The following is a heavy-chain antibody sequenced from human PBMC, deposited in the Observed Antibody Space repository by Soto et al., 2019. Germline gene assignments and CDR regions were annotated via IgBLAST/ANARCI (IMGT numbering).Heavy chain of an antibody. J-gene: IGHJ4*02. CDR3: ARGHGRGYGGYDSRALDY. D-gene: IGHD5-12*01. Sequence: QVQLVQSGAEVKKPGASVKVSCKASGYTFTGYYMHWVRQAPGQGLEWMGWINPNSGGTNYAQKFQGRVTMTRDTSISTAYVELSRLRSDDTAVYYCARGHGRGYGGYDSRALDYWGQGTLVTVSS. V-gene: IGHV1-2*02. CDR1: GYTFTGYY. CDR2: INPNSGGT.